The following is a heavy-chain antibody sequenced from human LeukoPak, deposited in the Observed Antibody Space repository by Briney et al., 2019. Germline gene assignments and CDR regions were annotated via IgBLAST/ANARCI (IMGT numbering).Heavy chain of an antibody. V-gene: IGHV4-4*07. CDR1: GVPISSHY. Sequence: KTSETLSLTCTVSGVPISSHYWSWIRHPAGKGLEWIGRIYTSGSTNYNPSLKSRVTMSVDTSKNQFSLKLSSVTAAATAVYYCAGTPGLTTVYWGQGALVTVSS. J-gene: IGHJ4*02. D-gene: IGHD4-11*01. CDR3: AGTPGLTTVY. CDR2: IYTSGST.